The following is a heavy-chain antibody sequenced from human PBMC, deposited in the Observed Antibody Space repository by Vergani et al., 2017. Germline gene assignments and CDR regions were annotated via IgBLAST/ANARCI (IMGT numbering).Heavy chain of an antibody. J-gene: IGHJ4*02. CDR3: ASLHCVNGVCQTDKNPFDY. Sequence: QVQLVESGGGVVQPGGSLRLSCAASGFTFSSYGMHWVRQAPGKGLEWVAFIRYDGSNKYYADSVKGRFTISRDNSKNTLYLQMNSLRAEDTAVYYCASLHCVNGVCQTDKNPFDYWGQGTLVTVSS. CDR2: IRYDGSNK. CDR1: GFTFSSYG. D-gene: IGHD2-8*01. V-gene: IGHV3-30*02.